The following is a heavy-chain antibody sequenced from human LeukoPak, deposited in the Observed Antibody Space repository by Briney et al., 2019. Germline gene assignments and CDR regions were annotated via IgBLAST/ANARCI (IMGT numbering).Heavy chain of an antibody. CDR2: IDYSGGAT. D-gene: IGHD3-10*01. Sequence: GRSLRLSCAASGFTFDDYAMHWVRQAPGKGLEWVSGIDYSGGATNYADSVQGRFTVSRDNSKNTLYLQMNNLRAEDTAVYYCATTRVCGGVLLRPSCLYFEDWGQGALVTVSS. V-gene: IGHV3-23*01. J-gene: IGHJ4*02. CDR1: GFTFDDYA. CDR3: ATTRVCGGVLLRPSCLYFED.